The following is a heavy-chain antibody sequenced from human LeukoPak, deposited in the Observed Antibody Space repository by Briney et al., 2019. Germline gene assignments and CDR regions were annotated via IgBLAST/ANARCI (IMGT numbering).Heavy chain of an antibody. Sequence: SCGGCGWTLQKEWRNWLRPARGKRREGVGRIKDKEDGEDRDYAASVQGRFIISRDDAKNSVYLQMNRLSIEDTAIYYCTTDGDGYSEVGHWGQGNRVSVTA. CDR1: GWTLQKEW. J-gene: IGHJ4*02. CDR2: IKDKEDGEDR. D-gene: IGHD5-24*01. V-gene: IGHV3-15*01. CDR3: TTDGDGYSEVGH.